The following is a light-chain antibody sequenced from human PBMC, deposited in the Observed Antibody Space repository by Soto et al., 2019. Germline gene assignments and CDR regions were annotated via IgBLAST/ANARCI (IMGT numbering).Light chain of an antibody. J-gene: IGKJ4*01. V-gene: IGKV3-20*01. CDR2: GAS. CDR1: QSVGSSY. CDR3: QQYGLT. Sequence: EIVLTQSPGTLSLSPGERATLSCRASQSVGSSYLAWYQQKPGQAPRLLIYGASSRATGIPDRFSGSGSGTDFTLTISRLEPEDFAVYYCQQYGLTFGGGTKVEIK.